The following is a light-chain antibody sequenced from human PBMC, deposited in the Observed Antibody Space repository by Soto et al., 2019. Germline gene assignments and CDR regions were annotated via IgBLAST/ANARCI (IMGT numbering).Light chain of an antibody. Sequence: QSVLTQPPSVSAAPGQKVTISCSGTSSNIGNNYVSWYQQLPGTAPKLLIYDNNKRPSGIPDRFSGSKSGTSATLGITGLQTGDEADHYCGTWDSSLTTVLFGGGTKVTVL. CDR3: GTWDSSLTTVL. CDR1: SSNIGNNY. CDR2: DNN. J-gene: IGLJ2*01. V-gene: IGLV1-51*01.